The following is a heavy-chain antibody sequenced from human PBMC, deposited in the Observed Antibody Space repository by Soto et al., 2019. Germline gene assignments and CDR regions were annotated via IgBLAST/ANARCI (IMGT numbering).Heavy chain of an antibody. CDR3: ARELHGGSYGMDV. CDR1: GFTFSNYD. CDR2: ITTAGDT. J-gene: IGHJ6*02. Sequence: EVQLVESGGGLVQPGGSLRLSCAASGFTFSNYDMHWVRQVTGKGLEWVSGITTAGDTYYPGSVKGRFTISREKAKNSLYLQMNNLGAGDTAVYYCARELHGGSYGMDVWGQGTTVTVSS. V-gene: IGHV3-13*01.